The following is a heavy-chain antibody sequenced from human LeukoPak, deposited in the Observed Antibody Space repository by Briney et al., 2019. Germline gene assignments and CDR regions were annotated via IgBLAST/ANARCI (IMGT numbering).Heavy chain of an antibody. CDR3: ARFSSTSYDYYYYGMDV. V-gene: IGHV5-51*01. CDR1: GYSFTSYW. J-gene: IGHJ6*02. Sequence: GESLKISCKGSGYSFTSYWIGWVRKMPGKALEWRGIIYPGDSDTRYSPSFQGQVTISADKSISTAYLQWSSLKASDTAMYYCARFSSTSYDYYYYGMDVWGQGTTVTVSS. CDR2: IYPGDSDT. D-gene: IGHD2-2*01.